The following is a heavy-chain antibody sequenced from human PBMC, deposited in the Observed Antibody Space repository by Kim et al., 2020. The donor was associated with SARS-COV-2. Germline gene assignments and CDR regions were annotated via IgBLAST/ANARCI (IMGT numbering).Heavy chain of an antibody. V-gene: IGHV3-23*01. D-gene: IGHD6-13*01. J-gene: IGHJ4*02. Sequence: ADSVKGRFTISRDNSKNTLYLQMNSLRAEDTAVYYCAKGRYSSSWYYSDYWGQGTLVTVSS. CDR3: AKGRYSSSWYYSDY.